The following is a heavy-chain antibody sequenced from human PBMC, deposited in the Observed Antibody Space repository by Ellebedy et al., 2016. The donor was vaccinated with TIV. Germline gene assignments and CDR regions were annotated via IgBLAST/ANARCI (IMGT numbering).Heavy chain of an antibody. J-gene: IGHJ1*01. CDR2: IIPILGIA. D-gene: IGHD3-22*01. Sequence: SVKVSXXASGGTFSSYAISWVRQAPGQGLEWMGRIIPILGIANYAQRFQGRVIITRDTSASTAYMELSSLRSEDTAVYYCAREIRFSDRSGYNYFTFGHWGQGTLVTVSS. CDR3: AREIRFSDRSGYNYFTFGH. CDR1: GGTFSSYA. V-gene: IGHV1-69*04.